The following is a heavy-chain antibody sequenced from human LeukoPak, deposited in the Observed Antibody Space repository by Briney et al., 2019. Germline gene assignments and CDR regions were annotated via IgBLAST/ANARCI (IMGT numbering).Heavy chain of an antibody. CDR3: ARDMGSLKIQTPPDAFDI. CDR1: GYTFTTYA. D-gene: IGHD5-18*01. Sequence: GASVKVSCKASGYTFTTYAMNWVRQAPGQGLEWMGWINTNTGNPTYAQGFTGRFVFSSDTSVSTAYLQISSLKAEDTAVYYCARDMGSLKIQTPPDAFDIWGQGTMVTVSS. J-gene: IGHJ3*02. V-gene: IGHV7-4-1*02. CDR2: INTNTGNP.